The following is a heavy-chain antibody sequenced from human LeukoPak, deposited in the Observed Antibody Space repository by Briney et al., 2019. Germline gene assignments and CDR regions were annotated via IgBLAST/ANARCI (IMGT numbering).Heavy chain of an antibody. CDR2: FDPEDGET. J-gene: IGHJ4*02. Sequence: ASVKVSCRVSGYTLTELSMHWLGPAPGKGLEWMGGFDPEDGETIYAQKFQGRVTMTEDTSTDTAYMELSSLRSEDTAVYYCATSRDSSGYYLTPFDYWGQGTLVTVSS. CDR3: ATSRDSSGYYLTPFDY. D-gene: IGHD3-22*01. V-gene: IGHV1-24*01. CDR1: GYTLTELS.